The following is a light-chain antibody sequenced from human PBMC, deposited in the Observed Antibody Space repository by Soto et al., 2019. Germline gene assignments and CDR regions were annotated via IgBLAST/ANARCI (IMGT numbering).Light chain of an antibody. J-gene: IGKJ1*01. CDR1: QTISTW. Sequence: IQMTQSPSTLSASVGDRVTFTCRASQTISTWLAWYQQKPGEAPKLLIYKASTLEVGVPSRFSGSGSWTDFTLTINTRQPADFATYYCQQYNSYPWAFGQGTKV. CDR3: QQYNSYPWA. V-gene: IGKV1-5*03. CDR2: KAS.